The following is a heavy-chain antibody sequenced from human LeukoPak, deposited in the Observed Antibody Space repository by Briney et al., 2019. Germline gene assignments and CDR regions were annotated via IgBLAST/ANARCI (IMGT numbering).Heavy chain of an antibody. J-gene: IGHJ6*02. CDR2: INHSGST. D-gene: IGHD6-13*01. CDR1: GGSFSGYY. V-gene: IGHV4-34*01. Sequence: SETLSLTCAVYGGSFSGYYWSWIRQPPGKGLEWIGEINHSGSTNYNPSLKSRVTISVDTSKNQFSLKLSSVTAADTAVYYCARVGTGYSSSSTLDVWGQGTTVTVSS. CDR3: ARVGTGYSSSSTLDV.